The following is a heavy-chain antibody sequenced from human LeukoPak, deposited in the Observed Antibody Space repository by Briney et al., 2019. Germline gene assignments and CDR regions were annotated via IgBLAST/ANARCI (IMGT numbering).Heavy chain of an antibody. D-gene: IGHD5-18*01. V-gene: IGHV3-43*02. CDR1: GFTFDDYA. CDR2: ISGDGGIT. CDR3: AKVIGGYSFAADY. Sequence: GGSLRLSCAASGFTFDDYAMHWARQGPGKGLEWVSLISGDGGITYYADSVKGRFTIYRDNSKNSLYLQMNSLRTEDTALYYCAKVIGGYSFAADYWGQGTLVTVSS. J-gene: IGHJ4*02.